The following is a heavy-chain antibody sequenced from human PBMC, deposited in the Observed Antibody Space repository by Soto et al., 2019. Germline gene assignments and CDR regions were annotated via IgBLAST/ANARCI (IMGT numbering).Heavy chain of an antibody. CDR2: IYHSRST. J-gene: IGHJ4*02. V-gene: IGHV4-4*02. D-gene: IGHD6-13*01. Sequence: SETLSLTCAVSGGSISSSNWWSWVRQPPGKGLEWIGEIYHSRSTNYNPSLKSRVTISVDKSKNQFSLKLSSVTAADTAVYYCARVSAAAGLIIFDYWGQGTLVTVSS. CDR1: GGSISSSNW. CDR3: ARVSAAAGLIIFDY.